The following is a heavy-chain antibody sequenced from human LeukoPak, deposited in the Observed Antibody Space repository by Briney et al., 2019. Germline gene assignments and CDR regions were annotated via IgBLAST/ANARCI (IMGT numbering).Heavy chain of an antibody. D-gene: IGHD6-13*01. CDR3: ARGIAEKQHLDAFDI. V-gene: IGHV4-34*01. CDR1: GGSFSGYY. J-gene: IGHJ3*02. CDR2: INHSGST. Sequence: PSETLSLTCAVYGGSFSGYYWSWIRQPPGKGLEWIGEINHSGSTNYNPSLKSRVTISVDTSKNQFSLKLSSVTAADTAVYYCARGIAEKQHLDAFDIWGQGTMVTVSS.